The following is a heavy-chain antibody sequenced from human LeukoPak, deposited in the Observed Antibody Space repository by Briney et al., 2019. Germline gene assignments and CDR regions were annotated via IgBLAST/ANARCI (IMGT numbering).Heavy chain of an antibody. CDR1: GGSISSYY. Sequence: PSETLSLTCTVSGGSISSYYWSWIRQPAGKGLEWIGRIYTSGSTNYNPSLKSRVTMSVDTSKNQFSLKLSSVTAADTAVYYCARDRDYYDTHAFDIWGQGTMVTVSS. V-gene: IGHV4-4*07. CDR2: IYTSGST. D-gene: IGHD3-22*01. J-gene: IGHJ3*02. CDR3: ARDRDYYDTHAFDI.